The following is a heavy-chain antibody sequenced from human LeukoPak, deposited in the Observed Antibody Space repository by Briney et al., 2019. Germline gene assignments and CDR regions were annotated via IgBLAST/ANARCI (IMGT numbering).Heavy chain of an antibody. D-gene: IGHD3-9*01. J-gene: IGHJ4*02. V-gene: IGHV4-4*02. CDR3: KRKTAYDILIDY. CDR1: GGSISSTSW. Sequence: SETLSLTCAVSGGSISSTSWWTWVRQPQGKGLEWIGEIYHSGSTNYNPSLKSRVTISVDKSKNQFSLKLSSVTAADTAVYFCKRKTAYDILIDYWGQGTLVTVSS. CDR2: IYHSGST.